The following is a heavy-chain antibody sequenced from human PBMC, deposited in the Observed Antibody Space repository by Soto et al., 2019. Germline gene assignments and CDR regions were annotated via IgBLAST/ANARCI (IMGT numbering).Heavy chain of an antibody. Sequence: GVTLRLSCSASGITFSSYAMHGVCLSPGNGLQWVAVILYDGSNKYYADSVKGRFTISRDNSKNTLYLQMNSLRAEDTAVYYCARDGVAYYDFWSSHYGMDVWGQGTTVTVS. CDR2: ILYDGSNK. V-gene: IGHV3-30-3*01. D-gene: IGHD3-3*01. J-gene: IGHJ6*02. CDR1: GITFSSYA. CDR3: ARDGVAYYDFWSSHYGMDV.